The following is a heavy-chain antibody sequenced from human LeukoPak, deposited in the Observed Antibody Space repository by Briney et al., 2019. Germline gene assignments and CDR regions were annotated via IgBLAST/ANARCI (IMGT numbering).Heavy chain of an antibody. CDR3: ARRALVVATSYWYFDL. CDR2: ISGSDGGT. CDR1: GFTFSSYA. J-gene: IGHJ2*01. Sequence: GASLRLSCAASGFTFSSYAMSWVRQAPGKGLEWVSGISGSDGGTFYADSVEGRFTISRDNSQNTLYLQINSLRAEDTAVYSCARRALVVATSYWYFDLWGRGTLVTVSS. D-gene: IGHD2-15*01. V-gene: IGHV3-23*01.